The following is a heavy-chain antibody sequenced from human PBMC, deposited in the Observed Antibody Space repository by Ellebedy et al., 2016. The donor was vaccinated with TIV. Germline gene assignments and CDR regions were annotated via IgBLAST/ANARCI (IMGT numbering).Heavy chain of an antibody. V-gene: IGHV3-30*02. CDR1: GFTFSGYG. D-gene: IGHD1-14*01. CDR2: LEYYGNNE. J-gene: IGHJ4*02. CDR3: ASKTAAFFFDQ. Sequence: GESLKISCAASGFTFSGYGMHWVRPAPGKGLEWVAFLEYYGNNENYANSVKGRLTISRDNSKNTLYLQMNSLRAEDTAVYYCASKTAAFFFDQWGLGTLVTVSS.